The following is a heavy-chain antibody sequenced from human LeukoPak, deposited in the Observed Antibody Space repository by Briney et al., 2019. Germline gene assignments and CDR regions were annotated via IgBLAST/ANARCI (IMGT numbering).Heavy chain of an antibody. CDR1: GFTFSSYA. Sequence: SGGSLRLSCAASGFTFSSYAMTWVRQAPGKGLEWVSTISGSDGTTYYANSVKGRFTVSRDNSKNTVYLQMNSLRAEDTAVYYCAKDNPHFDYWGQGTLVTVSS. V-gene: IGHV3-23*01. J-gene: IGHJ4*02. CDR2: ISGSDGTT. CDR3: AKDNPHFDY.